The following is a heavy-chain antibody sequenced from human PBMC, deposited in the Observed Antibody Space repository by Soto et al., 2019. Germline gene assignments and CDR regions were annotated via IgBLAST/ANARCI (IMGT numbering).Heavy chain of an antibody. Sequence: EVQLVEFGGGLIQPGGSLRLSCAASGFPGFNFINNYMSWVRQAPGKGLEWVSIIYTDGSAYYADSVKGRFTISRDNSRNTLYLQMNSLRADDTAVYYCATSAEGPYFFDYWGLGTLVTVSS. V-gene: IGHV3-53*01. CDR1: GFPGFNFINNY. J-gene: IGHJ4*02. CDR2: IYTDGSA. CDR3: ATSAEGPYFFDY.